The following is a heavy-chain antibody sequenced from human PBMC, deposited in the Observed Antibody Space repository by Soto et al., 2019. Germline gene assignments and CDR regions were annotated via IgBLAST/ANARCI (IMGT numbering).Heavy chain of an antibody. Sequence: ASVKVSCKASGCTFTSYYMHWVRQAPGQGLEWMGIINPSGGSTSYAQKFQGRVTMTRDTSTSTVYMELSSLRSEDTAVYYCARDMGVADTAFDIWGQGTMVTVSS. D-gene: IGHD6-19*01. J-gene: IGHJ3*02. CDR3: ARDMGVADTAFDI. V-gene: IGHV1-46*01. CDR2: INPSGGST. CDR1: GCTFTSYY.